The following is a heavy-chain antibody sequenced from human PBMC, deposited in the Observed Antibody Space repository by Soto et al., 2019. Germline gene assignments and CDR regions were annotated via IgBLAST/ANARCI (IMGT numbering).Heavy chain of an antibody. Sequence: PGGSLRLCCAASGFTFSNYGMHWVRQAPGKGLEWVALISSDGSNKYYADSVKGRFTISRDNSKNTLYLQMSSLRAEDMAVYYCAKDGYTYGSADFWGQGTLVTVSS. CDR1: GFTFSNYG. J-gene: IGHJ4*02. V-gene: IGHV3-30*18. CDR3: AKDGYTYGSADF. CDR2: ISSDGSNK. D-gene: IGHD5-18*01.